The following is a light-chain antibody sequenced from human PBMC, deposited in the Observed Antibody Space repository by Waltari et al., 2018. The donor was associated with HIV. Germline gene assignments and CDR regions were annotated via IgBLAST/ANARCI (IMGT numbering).Light chain of an antibody. Sequence: SVLTQPPSASGTPGQRVTISCSGSTSNIGSNDVFWYQHLPGAAPKLLIHRNNQRPSGVPDRFAGSTSGTPASLAISGLRSEDEADYYCVAWDDSLRGVVFGGGTKVAAL. V-gene: IGLV1-47*01. J-gene: IGLJ2*01. CDR2: RNN. CDR3: VAWDDSLRGVV. CDR1: TSNIGSND.